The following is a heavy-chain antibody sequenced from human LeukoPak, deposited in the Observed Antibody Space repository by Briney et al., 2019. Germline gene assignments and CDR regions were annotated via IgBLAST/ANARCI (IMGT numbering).Heavy chain of an antibody. J-gene: IGHJ6*03. CDR1: GGSSSGKC. D-gene: IGHD3-3*01. CDR2: INHSGST. CDR3: ARIAITIFPNFMDV. Sequence: PSETLSLTCAVYGGSSSGKCWSWIRQPPGKGLEWIGEINHSGSTNYNPSLKSRVTISVDTSKNQFSLKLSSVTAADTAVYYCARIAITIFPNFMDVWGKGTTVTVSS. V-gene: IGHV4-34*01.